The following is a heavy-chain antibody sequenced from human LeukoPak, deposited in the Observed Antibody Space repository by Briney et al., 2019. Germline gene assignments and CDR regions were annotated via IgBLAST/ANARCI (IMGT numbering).Heavy chain of an antibody. Sequence: PSETLSLTCTVSGGFISSGGSYWSWIRQPPGEGLEWIGYIYYSGSTYYHPSLKSRVTISLDTSKNQFSLKLSSVTAADTAVYYCARVTTVTTSFDFDYWGQGTLVTVSS. V-gene: IGHV4-30-4*01. CDR1: GGFISSGGSY. J-gene: IGHJ4*02. CDR3: ARVTTVTTSFDFDY. D-gene: IGHD4-17*01. CDR2: IYYSGST.